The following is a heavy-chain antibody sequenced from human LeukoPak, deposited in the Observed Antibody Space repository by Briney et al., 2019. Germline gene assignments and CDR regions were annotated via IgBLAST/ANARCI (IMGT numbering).Heavy chain of an antibody. CDR1: GFTVSSNY. D-gene: IGHD5-12*01. CDR3: ARDSSGYDYSDGAFDI. Sequence: GGSLRLSCAASGFTVSSNYMSWVRQAPGKGLEWVSVIYSGGTTYYADSVKGRFTISRDNSKNTLYLQMNRLRDEDTAVYYCARDSSGYDYSDGAFDIWGQGTMVTVSS. V-gene: IGHV3-53*01. CDR2: IYSGGTT. J-gene: IGHJ3*02.